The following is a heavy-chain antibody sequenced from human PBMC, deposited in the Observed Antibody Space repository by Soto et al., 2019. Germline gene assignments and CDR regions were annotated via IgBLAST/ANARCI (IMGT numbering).Heavy chain of an antibody. Sequence: QVQLVQSGAEVKKPGASVKVSCKASGYTFTSYAMHLVRQAPGQRLEWMGWINAGNGNTQYSQKFQGRVTSTRDTSASTAYMELSSLRSEDTAVYYCARGGARDYYYYMDVWGKGTTVTVSS. J-gene: IGHJ6*03. CDR3: ARGGARDYYYYMDV. V-gene: IGHV1-3*01. CDR1: GYTFTSYA. CDR2: INAGNGNT.